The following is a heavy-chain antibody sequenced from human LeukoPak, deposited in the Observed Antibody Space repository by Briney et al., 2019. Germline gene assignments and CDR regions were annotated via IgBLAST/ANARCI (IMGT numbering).Heavy chain of an antibody. CDR3: ARDKGTITPRGYYYYMDV. CDR1: GYTFTSYA. Sequence: GASMKVSCKASGYTFTSYAMHWVRQAPGQRLEWMGWINAGNGNTKYSQKFQGRVTITRDTSASTAYMELSSLRSEDTAVYYCARDKGTITPRGYYYYMDVWGRGITVTVSS. J-gene: IGHJ6*03. D-gene: IGHD5-24*01. V-gene: IGHV1-3*01. CDR2: INAGNGNT.